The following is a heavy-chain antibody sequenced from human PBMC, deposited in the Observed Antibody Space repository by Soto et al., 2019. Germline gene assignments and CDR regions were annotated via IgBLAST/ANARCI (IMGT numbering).Heavy chain of an antibody. CDR3: ARDVSGYDYYDYYGMDV. J-gene: IGHJ6*02. CDR2: ISYDGSNK. V-gene: IGHV3-30-3*01. Sequence: QVQLVESGGGVVQPGRSLRLSCAASGFTFSSYAMHWVRQAPGKGLEWVAVISYDGSNKYYADSVKGRFTISRDNSKNTLYLQMNSLRAEDTAVYYCARDVSGYDYYDYYGMDVWGQGTTVTV. D-gene: IGHD5-12*01. CDR1: GFTFSSYA.